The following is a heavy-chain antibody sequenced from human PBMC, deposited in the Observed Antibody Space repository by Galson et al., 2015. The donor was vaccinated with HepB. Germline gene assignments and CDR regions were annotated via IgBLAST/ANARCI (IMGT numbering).Heavy chain of an antibody. V-gene: IGHV3-7*01. CDR2: IKEDGSET. Sequence: SLRLSCAVSGFTFSAYWMGWARQAPGKGLEGVADIKEDGSETFYVDSVKGRFTISRDNAKNSLYLQMDSLRVEDTAVYYCVSWDPVWGQGTTVTV. J-gene: IGHJ6*02. CDR1: GFTFSAYW. D-gene: IGHD1-26*01. CDR3: VSWDPV.